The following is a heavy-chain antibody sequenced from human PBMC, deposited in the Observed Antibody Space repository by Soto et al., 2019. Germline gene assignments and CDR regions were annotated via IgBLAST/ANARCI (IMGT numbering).Heavy chain of an antibody. Sequence: TLTLTCTVSGGSLTTAGYSWSWLRQPPGKALEWIGYVYHTGNAYPKPSLKSRVTISLDRSKNQFSLKMTSVTAADTALYYCASRPFYYYGLDVWGQGTTVTVSS. J-gene: IGHJ6*02. CDR1: GGSLTTAGYS. CDR3: ASRPFYYYGLDV. V-gene: IGHV4-30-2*01. CDR2: VYHTGNA.